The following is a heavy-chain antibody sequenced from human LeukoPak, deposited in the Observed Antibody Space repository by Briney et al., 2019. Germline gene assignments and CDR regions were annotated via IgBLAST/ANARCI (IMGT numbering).Heavy chain of an antibody. Sequence: ASVKVSCKASGYTFTSYDINLVRQATGQGLEWMGWMNPNSGNTGYAQKFQGRVTMTRNTSISTAYMELSSLRSEDTAVYYCAREYSSSWYSYYYYYYMDVWGKGTTVTVSS. J-gene: IGHJ6*03. V-gene: IGHV1-8*01. CDR2: MNPNSGNT. CDR3: AREYSSSWYSYYYYYYMDV. D-gene: IGHD6-13*01. CDR1: GYTFTSYD.